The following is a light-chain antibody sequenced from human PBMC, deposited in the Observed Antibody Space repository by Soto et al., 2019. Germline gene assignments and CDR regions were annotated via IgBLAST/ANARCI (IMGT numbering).Light chain of an antibody. CDR3: QQCRNWPLT. Sequence: EIVMTQSPATLSVSPGEGATLSCKPSQNVYNNLAWHQQRPGQPPRLLIYDASTRATGISARFSGSGYGTEFTLTISSLQSEDFAVYFCQQCRNWPLTFGGGTKV. CDR1: QNVYNN. V-gene: IGKV3-15*01. J-gene: IGKJ4*01. CDR2: DAS.